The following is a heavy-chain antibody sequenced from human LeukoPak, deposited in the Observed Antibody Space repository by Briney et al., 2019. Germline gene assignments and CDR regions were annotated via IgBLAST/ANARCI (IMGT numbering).Heavy chain of an antibody. CDR3: ARGGGISHYYYYMDV. CDR1: GGSIRGYY. J-gene: IGHJ6*03. CDR2: IYSSGST. V-gene: IGHV4-59*01. Sequence: SETLSLTCNVSGGSIRGYYWSWIRQPPGKGLEWIGYIYSSGSTNYNPSLKSRVTISVDTSKNQFSLRLNSVTAADTAVYYCARGGGISHYYYYMDVWGKGTTVTISS. D-gene: IGHD6-13*01.